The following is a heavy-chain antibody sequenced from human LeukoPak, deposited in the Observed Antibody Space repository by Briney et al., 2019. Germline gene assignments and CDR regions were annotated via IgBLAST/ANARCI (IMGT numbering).Heavy chain of an antibody. D-gene: IGHD3-10*01. CDR2: ISGSGGST. J-gene: IGHJ4*02. CDR1: GFTFTNYA. Sequence: GGSLRLSCAASGFTFTNYAMSWVRQAPGKGLEWVSGISGSGGSTYYADPVKGRFTISGDSSKNTLYLQMNTLRAEDTAIYYCAKRASGSGTSLYYFDYWGQGTLVTVSS. V-gene: IGHV3-23*01. CDR3: AKRASGSGTSLYYFDY.